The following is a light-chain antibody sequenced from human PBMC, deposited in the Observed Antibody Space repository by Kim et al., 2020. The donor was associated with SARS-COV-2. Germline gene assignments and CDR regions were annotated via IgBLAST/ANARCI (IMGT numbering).Light chain of an antibody. CDR1: SSDVGSYNL. V-gene: IGLV2-23*02. J-gene: IGLJ3*02. Sequence: GQSITISCTGTSSDVGSYNLVSWYQLHAGKAPKLLIYEVRQRPSGISNRFSGSKSGNTASLTISGLQGEDEADYYCCSYAGSSTWVFGGGTQLTVL. CDR2: EVR. CDR3: CSYAGSSTWV.